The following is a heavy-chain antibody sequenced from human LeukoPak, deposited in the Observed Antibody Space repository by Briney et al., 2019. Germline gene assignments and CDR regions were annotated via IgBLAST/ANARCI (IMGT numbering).Heavy chain of an antibody. CDR2: ISPSGDIT. J-gene: IGHJ4*02. CDR1: GFTFSNYV. V-gene: IGHV3-23*01. Sequence: GGSLRLSCVASGFTFSNYVINWVRQAPGKGLEWVSGISPSGDITYYADSVKGRFTISRDNSKNTLYLEVISLTAEDTAVYYCAKDDAWLRFGEWSQGTLVTVSS. D-gene: IGHD3-10*01. CDR3: AKDDAWLRFGE.